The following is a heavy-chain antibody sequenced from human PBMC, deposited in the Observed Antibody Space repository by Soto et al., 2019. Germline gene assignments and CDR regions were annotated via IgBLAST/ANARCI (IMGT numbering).Heavy chain of an antibody. CDR2: VYYSGNT. J-gene: IGHJ4*02. D-gene: IGHD7-27*01. CDR1: GGSLSSYY. Sequence: SETLSLTCTASGGSLSSYYWTWIRQPPGKGLEWIGYVYYSGNTNYNPSLKSRVTISVDTSKNQFSLKLSSVTAADTAVYYCAKNWNWGSLVHWGQGTLVTVSS. V-gene: IGHV4-59*12. CDR3: AKNWNWGSLVH.